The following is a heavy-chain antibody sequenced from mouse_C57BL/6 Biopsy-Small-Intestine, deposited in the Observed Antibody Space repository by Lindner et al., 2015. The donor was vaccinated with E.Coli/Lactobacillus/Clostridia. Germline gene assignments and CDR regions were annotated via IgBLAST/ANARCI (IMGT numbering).Heavy chain of an antibody. J-gene: IGHJ2*01. CDR3: AREYGSSYGDYFDY. D-gene: IGHD1-1*01. CDR1: GYTFTSYG. V-gene: IGHV1-81*01. Sequence: QLQESGAELARPGASVKLSCKASGYTFTSYGISWVKQRTGQGLEWIGEIYPRSGNTFYNEKFKGKATLTADKSSSTTYMELRSLTSEDSAVYFCAREYGSSYGDYFDYWGQGTTLTVSS. CDR2: IYPRSGNT.